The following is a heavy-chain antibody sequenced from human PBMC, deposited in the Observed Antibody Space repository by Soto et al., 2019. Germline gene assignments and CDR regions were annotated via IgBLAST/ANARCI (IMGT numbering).Heavy chain of an antibody. Sequence: GESLKISCAASGFTFSSYAMSWVRQAPGKGLEWVSAISGSGGSTYYADSVKGRFTISRDNSKNTLYLQMNSLRAEDTAVYYCAKEMGATVTSLDYWGQGTLVTVSS. CDR2: ISGSGGST. D-gene: IGHD4-17*01. CDR3: AKEMGATVTSLDY. V-gene: IGHV3-23*01. J-gene: IGHJ4*02. CDR1: GFTFSSYA.